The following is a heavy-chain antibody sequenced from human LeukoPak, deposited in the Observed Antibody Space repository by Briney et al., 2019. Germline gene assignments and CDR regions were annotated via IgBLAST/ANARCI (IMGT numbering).Heavy chain of an antibody. D-gene: IGHD6-19*01. V-gene: IGHV4-59*12. CDR3: ARGIPVAGTMFDY. CDR2: IYYSGST. J-gene: IGHJ4*02. Sequence: PSETLSLTCTVSGGSISSYYWSWIRQPPGKGLEWIGYIYYSGSTNYNPSLKSRVTISVDTSKNQFSLKLSSVTAADTAVYYCARGIPVAGTMFDYWGQGTLVTVSS. CDR1: GGSISSYY.